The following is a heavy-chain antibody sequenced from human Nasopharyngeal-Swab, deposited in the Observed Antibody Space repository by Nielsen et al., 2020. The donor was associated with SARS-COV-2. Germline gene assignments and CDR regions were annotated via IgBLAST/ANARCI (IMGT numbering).Heavy chain of an antibody. CDR3: ARHVGYCSTTSCSLPDS. CDR1: GYSISSGYY. D-gene: IGHD2-2*01. Sequence: SETLSLTCTVSGYSISSGYYWAWIRHSPGKGLEWIGSVQSAGNTYYNPSLKSRVTISADTSKNQFSLKLSSVTAADTAVYYCARHVGYCSTTSCSLPDSWGQGTLVTVSS. V-gene: IGHV4-38-2*02. CDR2: VQSAGNT. J-gene: IGHJ4*02.